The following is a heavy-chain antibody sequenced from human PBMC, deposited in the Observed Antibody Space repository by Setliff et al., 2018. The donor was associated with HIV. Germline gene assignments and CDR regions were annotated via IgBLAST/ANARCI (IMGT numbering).Heavy chain of an antibody. D-gene: IGHD6-25*01. J-gene: IGHJ3*02. CDR3: VGPFGYNGFYI. CDR1: GFTFSYYA. CDR2: INNDGSST. Sequence: GGSLRLSCAASGFTFSYYAMSWVRQAPGKGLVWVSRINNDGSSTTYADSVKGRFTISKDIAKNTLNLQMSSLRAEDTAIYYCVGPFGYNGFYIWGQGTMVTVSS. V-gene: IGHV3-74*01.